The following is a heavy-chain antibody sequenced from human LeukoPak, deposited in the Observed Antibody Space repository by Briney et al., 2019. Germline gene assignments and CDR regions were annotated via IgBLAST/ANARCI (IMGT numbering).Heavy chain of an antibody. Sequence: GGSLRLSRAASGFTFRSYWMYWVRQAPGKGLVWVSRINSDGSNTGYADSVKGRFTISRDNAKNTLYLHMNSLRAEDTAVYYCVVANCGGDCSHWGQGTLVTVSS. J-gene: IGHJ4*02. V-gene: IGHV3-74*01. CDR1: GFTFRSYW. CDR2: INSDGSNT. CDR3: VVANCGGDCSH. D-gene: IGHD2-21*02.